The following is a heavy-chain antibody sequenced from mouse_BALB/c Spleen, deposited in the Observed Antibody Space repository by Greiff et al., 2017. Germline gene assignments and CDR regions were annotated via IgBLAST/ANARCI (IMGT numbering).Heavy chain of an antibody. CDR3: ARGGLRSFAY. D-gene: IGHD2-4*01. Sequence: LVESGGGLVQPGGSRKLSCAASGFTFSSFGMHWVRQAPEKGLEWVAYISSGSSTIYYADTVKGRFTISRDNPKNTLFLQMTSLRSEDTAMYYCARGGLRSFAYWGQGTLVTVSA. J-gene: IGHJ3*01. CDR2: ISSGSSTI. V-gene: IGHV5-17*02. CDR1: GFTFSSFG.